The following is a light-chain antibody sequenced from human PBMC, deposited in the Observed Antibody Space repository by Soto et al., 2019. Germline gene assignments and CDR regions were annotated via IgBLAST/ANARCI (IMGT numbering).Light chain of an antibody. J-gene: IGKJ1*01. CDR2: AAS. CDR1: QSISSY. Sequence: IHTTQSPSTLSASVVHRVTMTIRASQSISSYLNWYQQKPGKAPKLLIYAASSLQSGVPSRFSGSGSGTDFTLTISSLQPEDFATYYCQQSYSTPRTFGQGTKVDI. CDR3: QQSYSTPRT. V-gene: IGKV1-39*01.